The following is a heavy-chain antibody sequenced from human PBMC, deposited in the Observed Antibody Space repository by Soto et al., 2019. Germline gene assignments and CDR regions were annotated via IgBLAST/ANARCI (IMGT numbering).Heavy chain of an antibody. CDR2: ISGSGGST. V-gene: IGHV3-23*01. Sequence: GGSLRLSCAASGFTFSSYAMKWVRQAPGKGLEWVSAISGSGGSTYYADSVKGRFIISRDNSKNTLYLQMNSLRADDTAVYYCAKVRGYSGYGYFDYWGQGTLVTVSS. J-gene: IGHJ4*02. D-gene: IGHD5-12*01. CDR3: AKVRGYSGYGYFDY. CDR1: GFTFSSYA.